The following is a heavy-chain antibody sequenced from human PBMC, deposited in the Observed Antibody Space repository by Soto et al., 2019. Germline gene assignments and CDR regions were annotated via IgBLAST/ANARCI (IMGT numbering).Heavy chain of an antibody. CDR2: IHHSGAF. V-gene: IGHV4-30-4*08. D-gene: IGHD2-21*02. Sequence: WTWIRQSPGKGLEWIGYIHHSGAFLYNPSFKSRLTISVDTSKNQFSLHLSSVTDADTAVYFCAREADGGDSLDVWGQGTTVTVSS. CDR3: AREADGGDSLDV. J-gene: IGHJ6*02.